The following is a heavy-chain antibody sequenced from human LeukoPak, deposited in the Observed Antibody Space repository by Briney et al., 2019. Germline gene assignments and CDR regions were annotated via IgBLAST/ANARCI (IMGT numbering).Heavy chain of an antibody. CDR2: IRYDGSNK. D-gene: IGHD1-26*01. V-gene: IGHV3-30*02. CDR1: GFTFSSYG. Sequence: PGGSLRLSCAASGFTFSSYGMHWVRQAPGKGLEWVAFIRYDGSNKYYADSVKGRFTISRDNSKNTLYLQMNSLRAEDTAVYYCAKEVGSYLHYYYYYYMDVWGKGTTVTISS. CDR3: AKEVGSYLHYYYYYYMDV. J-gene: IGHJ6*03.